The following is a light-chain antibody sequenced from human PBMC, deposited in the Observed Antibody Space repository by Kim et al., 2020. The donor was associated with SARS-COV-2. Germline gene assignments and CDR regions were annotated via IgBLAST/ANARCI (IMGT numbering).Light chain of an antibody. CDR2: DKN. J-gene: IGLJ2*01. CDR3: NSRRDNSDDNVV. V-gene: IGLV3-19*01. Sequence: SSELTQDPAVSVALGQTVRITCQGDSLRTYYANWYQQKPGQAPLLLIYDKNNRPSGIPDRFSGSSSGNTASLTITAAQAEEEADYYCNSRRDNSDDNVVFGGGTKLTVL. CDR1: SLRTYY.